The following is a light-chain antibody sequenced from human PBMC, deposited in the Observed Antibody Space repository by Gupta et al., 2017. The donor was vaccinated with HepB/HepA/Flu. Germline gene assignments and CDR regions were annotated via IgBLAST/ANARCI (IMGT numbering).Light chain of an antibody. CDR3: QQQSNWPPRT. CDR2: DAS. Sequence: IVLTQSPATLSLSTGARATLSCRASQSVSSYLAWYKQKPGQAPRLLIYDASNRATGIPARFSGSGYGTDFTLTISSREPEDFAVYYCQQQSNWPPRTFGEGTKVEIK. V-gene: IGKV3-11*01. CDR1: QSVSSY. J-gene: IGKJ4*02.